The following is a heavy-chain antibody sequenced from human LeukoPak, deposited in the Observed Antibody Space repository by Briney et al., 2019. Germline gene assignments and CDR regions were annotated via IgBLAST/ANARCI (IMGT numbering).Heavy chain of an antibody. Sequence: PGGSLRLSCAASGFTFSSYAMHWVRQAPGKGLEWVAVISYDGSNKYCADSVKGRFTISRDNSKNTLYLQMNSLRAEDTAVYYCAREVVRGVSLYYYYVMDVWGQGTTVTVSS. D-gene: IGHD3-10*01. V-gene: IGHV3-30*04. J-gene: IGHJ6*02. CDR1: GFTFSSYA. CDR2: ISYDGSNK. CDR3: AREVVRGVSLYYYYVMDV.